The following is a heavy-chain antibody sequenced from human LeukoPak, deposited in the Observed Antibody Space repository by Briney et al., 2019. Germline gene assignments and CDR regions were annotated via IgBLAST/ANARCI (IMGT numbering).Heavy chain of an antibody. CDR3: ARGDWAPFDY. J-gene: IGHJ4*02. Sequence: GGSLTLSCAASGFTFSDYWMNWVRQAPGKGLEWEANIDQDGSSEYYVGSVQGRFTISRDNAKNSLYLQMNSLRAEDTAVYYCARGDWAPFDYWGQGSLLTVSS. V-gene: IGHV3-7*01. CDR2: IDQDGSSE. D-gene: IGHD2-21*02. CDR1: GFTFSDYW.